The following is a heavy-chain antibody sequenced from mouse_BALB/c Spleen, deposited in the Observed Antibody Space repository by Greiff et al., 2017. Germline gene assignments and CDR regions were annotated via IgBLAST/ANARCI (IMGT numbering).Heavy chain of an antibody. CDR3: ARGYYDLYAMDY. CDR1: GYAFTNYL. Sequence: QVHVKQSGAELVRPGTSVKVSCKASGYAFTNYLIEWVKQRPGQGLEWIGVINPGSGGTNYNEKFKGKATLTADKSSSTAYMQLSSLTSDDSAVYFCARGYYDLYAMDYWGQGTSVTVSS. J-gene: IGHJ4*01. D-gene: IGHD1-1*01. CDR2: INPGSGGT. V-gene: IGHV1-54*01.